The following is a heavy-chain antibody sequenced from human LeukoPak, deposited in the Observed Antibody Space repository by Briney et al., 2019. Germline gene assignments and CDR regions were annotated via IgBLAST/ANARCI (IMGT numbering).Heavy chain of an antibody. V-gene: IGHV5-51*01. CDR3: ARRGVDREFFDY. D-gene: IGHD3-22*01. Sequence: LGESLKISCKGSGYSLTTYWIAWVRQMPGKGLEWVGIIYPGDSDTRYSPSFRGQVTISADKSINTAYLQWSSLKASDTAMFYCARRGVDREFFDYWGRGTLATVSS. CDR1: GYSLTTYW. J-gene: IGHJ4*02. CDR2: IYPGDSDT.